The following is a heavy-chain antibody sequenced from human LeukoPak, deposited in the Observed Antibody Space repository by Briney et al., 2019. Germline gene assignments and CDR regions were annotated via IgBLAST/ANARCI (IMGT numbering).Heavy chain of an antibody. CDR1: AYTVTSYD. J-gene: IGHJ4*02. CDR2: MNPNSGNT. V-gene: IGHV1-8*01. Sequence: ASVKVSCKASAYTVTSYDINWVRQATGQGLEWMGWMNPNSGNTGYAQKFQGRVTMTRNTSISTAYMELSSLRSEDTAVYYCARGAPGSYCSGGSCPYFDYWGQGTLISVSS. CDR3: ARGAPGSYCSGGSCPYFDY. D-gene: IGHD2-15*01.